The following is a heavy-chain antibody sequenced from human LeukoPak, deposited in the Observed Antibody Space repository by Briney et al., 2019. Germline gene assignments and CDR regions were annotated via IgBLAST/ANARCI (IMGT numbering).Heavy chain of an antibody. V-gene: IGHV4-4*07. CDR3: ARDSGTTGEVKSDP. Sequence: PSETLSLTCAVYGGSFSGYYWSWIRQPAGKGLEWIGRISGSGTITYNPALQSRLSISIDTSKNQFSLKLMSVTAADTAVYYCARDSGTTGEVKSDPWGQGTLVTVSS. D-gene: IGHD3-10*01. CDR2: ISGSGTI. CDR1: GGSFSGYY. J-gene: IGHJ5*02.